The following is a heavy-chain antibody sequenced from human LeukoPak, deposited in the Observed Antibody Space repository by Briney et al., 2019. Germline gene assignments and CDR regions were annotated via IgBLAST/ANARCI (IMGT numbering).Heavy chain of an antibody. V-gene: IGHV5-51*01. CDR1: GYSFTNYW. CDR3: ARQYCGSTSCYGPSDAFDI. D-gene: IGHD2-2*01. J-gene: IGHJ3*02. Sequence: PGESLKISCKGSGYSFTNYWIGWVRQMPGKGLEWVGIIYPGDSDTRSSPSFQGQVTISADKSISTAYLQWSSLKASDIAMYYCARQYCGSTSCYGPSDAFDIWGQGTMVTVSS. CDR2: IYPGDSDT.